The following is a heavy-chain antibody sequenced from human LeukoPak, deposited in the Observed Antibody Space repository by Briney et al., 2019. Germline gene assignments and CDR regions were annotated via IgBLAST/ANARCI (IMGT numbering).Heavy chain of an antibody. CDR3: ARSEYCGGDCYSFNRDNWFDP. CDR1: GFTFSSYS. CDR2: ISSSSYI. Sequence: GGSLRLSCAASGFTFSSYSMNWVRQAPGKGLEWVSSISSSSYIYYADSVKGRFTISRDNAKNSLYLQMNSLRAEDTAVYYCARSEYCGGDCYSFNRDNWFDPWGQGTLVTVSS. D-gene: IGHD2-21*02. J-gene: IGHJ5*02. V-gene: IGHV3-21*01.